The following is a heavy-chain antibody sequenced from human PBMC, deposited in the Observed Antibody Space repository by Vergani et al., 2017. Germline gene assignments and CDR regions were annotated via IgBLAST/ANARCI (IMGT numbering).Heavy chain of an antibody. D-gene: IGHD5-18*01. Sequence: EVQLVESGGGLVQPGRSLRLPCTASGFTFVDYAISWFRQAPGKGLEWVGFIRSKAYGGTTEYAASVKGRFTISRDESKRLAYLQLSGLKAEDTAVYFCSRGRGYSFGYSDYGGQGTLVTVSS. CDR1: GFTFVDYA. V-gene: IGHV3-49*03. J-gene: IGHJ4*02. CDR3: SRGRGYSFGYSDY. CDR2: IRSKAYGGTT.